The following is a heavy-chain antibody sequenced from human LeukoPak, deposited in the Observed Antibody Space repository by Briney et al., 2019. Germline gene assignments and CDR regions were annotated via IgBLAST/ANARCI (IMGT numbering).Heavy chain of an antibody. V-gene: IGHV1-69*13. Sequence: SVKVSCKASGGTFISYAISWVRQAPGQGLEWMGGIIPIFGTANYAQKFQGRATITADESTSTAYMELSSLRSEDTAVYYCARAPQLGTRGYFDYWGQGTLVTVSS. CDR3: ARAPQLGTRGYFDY. J-gene: IGHJ4*02. D-gene: IGHD7-27*01. CDR1: GGTFISYA. CDR2: IIPIFGTA.